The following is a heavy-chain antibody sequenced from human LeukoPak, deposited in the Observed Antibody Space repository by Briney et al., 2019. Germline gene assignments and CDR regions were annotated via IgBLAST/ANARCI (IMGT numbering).Heavy chain of an antibody. Sequence: ASVKVSRKASGYTSTSYDINWVRQATGQGLEWMGWMNPNSGNTGYAQKFQGRVTMTRNTSISTAYMELSSLRSEDTAVYYCARSPKAVAGTFLVYYYSYMDVWGKGTTVTISS. CDR1: GYTSTSYD. D-gene: IGHD6-19*01. CDR3: ARSPKAVAGTFLVYYYSYMDV. V-gene: IGHV1-8*01. J-gene: IGHJ6*03. CDR2: MNPNSGNT.